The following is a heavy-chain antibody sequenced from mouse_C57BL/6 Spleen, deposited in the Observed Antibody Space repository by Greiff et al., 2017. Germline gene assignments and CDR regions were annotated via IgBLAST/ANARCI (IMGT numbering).Heavy chain of an antibody. CDR3: ARTGNWFAD. CDR1: GYTFTDYY. J-gene: IGHJ3*01. Sequence: VQLHQSGAELVKPGASVKISCQASGYTFTDYYINWVKTRPGQGLEWIGKIGPGRGSTYYNEKFKCKATLTADKSSSTAYMQLSSLTSEDSAVYCCARTGNWFADWGQGTLVTGSA. CDR2: IGPGRGST. D-gene: IGHD2-1*01. V-gene: IGHV1-77*01.